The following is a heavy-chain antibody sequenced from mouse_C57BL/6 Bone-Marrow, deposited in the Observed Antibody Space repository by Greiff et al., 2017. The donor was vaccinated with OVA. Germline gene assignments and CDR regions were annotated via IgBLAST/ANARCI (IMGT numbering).Heavy chain of an antibody. V-gene: IGHV1-78*01. CDR2: IYPRDGST. CDR3: ARGAKYTATRNWIAY. J-gene: IGHJ3*01. Sequence: QVQLQQSDAELVKPGASVKISCKVSGYTFTDHTIHWMKQRPEQGLEWIGYIYPRDGSTKYNEKFKGKATLTADKSSSTAYMQLNSLTSEDSAVNFDARGAKYTATRNWIAYWGQGTLVTVSA. D-gene: IGHD1-2*01. CDR1: GYTFTDHT.